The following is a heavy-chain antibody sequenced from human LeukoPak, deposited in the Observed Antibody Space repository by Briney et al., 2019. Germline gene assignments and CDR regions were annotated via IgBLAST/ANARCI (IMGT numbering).Heavy chain of an antibody. J-gene: IGHJ5*02. Sequence: GASVKVSCKAFGYTFTSYFIVWVRQAPGQGLEWMGIINPSGGSTSYAQKFQGRVAMTRDTSTSTLYIELSSLRSEDTAVYYCARGDRGGHREGWFDPWGQGTLVTVSS. CDR2: INPSGGST. CDR3: ARGDRGGHREGWFDP. V-gene: IGHV1-46*01. D-gene: IGHD2-15*01. CDR1: GYTFTSYF.